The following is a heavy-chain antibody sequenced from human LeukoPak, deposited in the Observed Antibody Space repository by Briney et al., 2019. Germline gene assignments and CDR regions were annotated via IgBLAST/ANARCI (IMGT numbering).Heavy chain of an antibody. CDR2: IYYSGST. Sequence: SETLSLTCTVSGGSISSGDYYWSWIRQPPGKGLEWIGYIYYSGSTYYNPSLKSRVTISVNTSKNQFSLKLSSVTAADTAVYYCARSLVVPAAIEYYFDYWGQGTLVTVSS. CDR1: GGSISSGDYY. CDR3: ARSLVVPAAIEYYFDY. J-gene: IGHJ4*02. D-gene: IGHD2-2*01. V-gene: IGHV4-30-4*08.